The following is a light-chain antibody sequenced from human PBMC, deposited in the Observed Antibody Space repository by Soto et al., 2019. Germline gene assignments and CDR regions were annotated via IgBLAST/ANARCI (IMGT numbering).Light chain of an antibody. CDR3: QQSYSSPRT. Sequence: DIQMTQSPSSLSASVADRVTITCRASQSIRRSLNWYQQKPGKAPKLPIYAASSLQSGVPSRFSGSGYGTDFTLTITSLQSEDFAIYYCQQSYSSPRTFGQGTKVDIK. CDR1: QSIRRS. V-gene: IGKV1-39*01. CDR2: AAS. J-gene: IGKJ1*01.